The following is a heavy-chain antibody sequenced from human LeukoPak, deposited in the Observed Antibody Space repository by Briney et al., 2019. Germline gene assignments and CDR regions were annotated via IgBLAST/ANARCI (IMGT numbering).Heavy chain of an antibody. CDR3: ARFAVHRRIAVTGQFGLDY. CDR2: FNPSGGTT. D-gene: IGHD6-19*01. V-gene: IGHV1-46*01. J-gene: IGHJ4*02. CDR1: GYTFTSYY. Sequence: GASVKVSCKVSGYTFTSYYMHWVRQAPGQGLEWMGIFNPSGGTTNYAQKFQGRVTMTRDTSTSTVYMELSSLRSEDTAVYYCARFAVHRRIAVTGQFGLDYWGRGTLVTVSS.